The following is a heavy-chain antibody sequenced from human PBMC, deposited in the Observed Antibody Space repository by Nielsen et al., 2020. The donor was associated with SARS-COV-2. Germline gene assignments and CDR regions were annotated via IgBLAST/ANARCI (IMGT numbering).Heavy chain of an antibody. Sequence: GSLRLSCAASGFTFSDYYMSWIRQPPGKGLEWIGYIYYSGSTNYNPSLKSRVTISVDTSKNQFSLKLSSVTAADTAVYYCARDGRFGEGREGMDVWGQGTTVTVSS. J-gene: IGHJ6*02. V-gene: IGHV4-59*01. CDR2: IYYSGST. D-gene: IGHD3-10*01. CDR1: GFTFSDYY. CDR3: ARDGRFGEGREGMDV.